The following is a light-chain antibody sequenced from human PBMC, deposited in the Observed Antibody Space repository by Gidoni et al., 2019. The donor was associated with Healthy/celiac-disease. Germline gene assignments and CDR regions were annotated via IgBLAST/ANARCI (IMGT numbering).Light chain of an antibody. Sequence: EIVMTQSPATLSVSPGERATLSCRASQSVSSNSAWYQQKPGQAPMLLIYGASPRATGIPARFSGSGSGTEFTLTISSLQSEYFAVYYCQQYNNWPPYTFGQGTKLEIK. V-gene: IGKV3-15*01. CDR3: QQYNNWPPYT. CDR2: GAS. J-gene: IGKJ2*01. CDR1: QSVSSN.